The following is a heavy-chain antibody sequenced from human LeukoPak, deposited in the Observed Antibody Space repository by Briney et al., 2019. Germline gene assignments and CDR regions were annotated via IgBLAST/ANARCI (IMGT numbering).Heavy chain of an antibody. CDR1: GGSIGAGDYY. Sequence: SQTLSLTCGVTGGSIGAGDYYWSWIRQPPGKGLEWIGYIYYSGNTYYRPSLRSRATISMDTSKNQISLKLNSVTAADTAVYCCARATPDYYEYTNYRYYFDYWGQGTLVTVSS. D-gene: IGHD3-22*01. V-gene: IGHV4-30-4*01. CDR2: IYYSGNT. J-gene: IGHJ4*02. CDR3: ARATPDYYEYTNYRYYFDY.